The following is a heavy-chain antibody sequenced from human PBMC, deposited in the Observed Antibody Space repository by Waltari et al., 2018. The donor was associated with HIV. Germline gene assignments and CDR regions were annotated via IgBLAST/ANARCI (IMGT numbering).Heavy chain of an antibody. D-gene: IGHD6-19*01. V-gene: IGHV3-53*01. J-gene: IGHJ5*01. CDR1: GLSVSSNS. CDR3: ARVKAYSSGWFDY. CDR2: FYSGGSA. Sequence: EVQLVESGGGLIQPGGSLRLSCAASGLSVSSNSMSWVRQAPGKGLEWVSVFYSGGSAYSADSVKGRFTISRDNSKNTLHLQMKRLRTEDTAVYYCARVKAYSSGWFDYWGQGTLVTVSS.